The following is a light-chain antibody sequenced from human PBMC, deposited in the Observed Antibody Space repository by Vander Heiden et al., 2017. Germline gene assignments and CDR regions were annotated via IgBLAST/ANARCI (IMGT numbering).Light chain of an antibody. Sequence: QSALTQPASVSGSPGPSITISCPGTSSDVGRYNIVSWYQQHPGKAPKLMIYEGRKRPSGVSNRFSGSKYGNTASLTSTGLQAEEEADYYCCSYAGSSTSWVFGGGTKLTVL. J-gene: IGLJ3*02. V-gene: IGLV2-23*01. CDR3: CSYAGSSTSWV. CDR2: EGR. CDR1: SSDVGRYNI.